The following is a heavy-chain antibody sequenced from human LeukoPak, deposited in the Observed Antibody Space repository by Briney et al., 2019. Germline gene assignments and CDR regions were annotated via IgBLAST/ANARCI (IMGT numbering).Heavy chain of an antibody. CDR3: ARDTPKYHMVRGLDP. J-gene: IGHJ5*02. Sequence: EASVKASCKASGYTFTSYGISWVRQAPEQGLERMGWINTNTGNPTYAQGFTGRFVFSLDTSVSTAYLQISSLKAEDTAVYYCARDTPKYHMVRGLDPWGQGTLVTVSS. D-gene: IGHD3-10*01. V-gene: IGHV7-4-1*02. CDR2: INTNTGNP. CDR1: GYTFTSYG.